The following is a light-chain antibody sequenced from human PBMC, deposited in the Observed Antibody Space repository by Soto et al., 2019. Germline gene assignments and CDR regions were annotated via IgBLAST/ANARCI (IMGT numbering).Light chain of an antibody. CDR1: QSVSRR. Sequence: DIQMTQSPSTLSASVGDRITITCRASQSVSRRLAWFQQKPGKAPKLLIYDASSLESGVPSRFSGRGSGTEFTLTISSLQPDDCATYYCHTYNSYSLHTCGQGNKLEIK. CDR3: HTYNSYSLHT. V-gene: IGKV1-5*01. CDR2: DAS. J-gene: IGKJ2*01.